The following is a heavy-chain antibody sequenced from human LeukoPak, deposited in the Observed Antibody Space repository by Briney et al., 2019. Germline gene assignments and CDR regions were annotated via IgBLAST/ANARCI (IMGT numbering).Heavy chain of an antibody. V-gene: IGHV4-61*08. Sequence: SQTLSLTCTVSGGSISSGGYYWSWIRQHPGKGLEWIGYIYYSGSTNYNPSLKSRVTISVDTSKNQFSLKPSSVTAADTAVYYCARAYSSGWNYYYYYGMDVWGQGTTVTVSS. CDR1: GGSISSGGYY. J-gene: IGHJ6*02. D-gene: IGHD6-19*01. CDR3: ARAYSSGWNYYYYYGMDV. CDR2: IYYSGST.